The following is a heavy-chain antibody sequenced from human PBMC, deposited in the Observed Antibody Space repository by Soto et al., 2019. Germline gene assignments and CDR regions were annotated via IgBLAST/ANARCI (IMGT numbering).Heavy chain of an antibody. V-gene: IGHV4-30-4*01. D-gene: IGHD6-6*01. CDR1: GGSISSGDYY. J-gene: IGHJ4*02. Sequence: QVQLQESGPGLVKPSQTLSLTCTVSGGSISSGDYYWSWIRQPPGKGLEWIGYIYYSGSTYYNPSLKSRGXXSXDXXKNQFSLKLSSVTAADTAVYYCARESAVMAARPDYWGQGTLVTVSS. CDR2: IYYSGST. CDR3: ARESAVMAARPDY.